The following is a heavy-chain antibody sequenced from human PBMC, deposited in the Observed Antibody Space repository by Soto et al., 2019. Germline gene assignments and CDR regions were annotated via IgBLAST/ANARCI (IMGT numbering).Heavy chain of an antibody. V-gene: IGHV1-8*01. D-gene: IGHD1-26*01. Sequence: GASVKVSCKASGYSFTSLDTNWVRQTAGEGLGWMGWMQPSTGRTGYAQKFQGRVTMTRDNSINTAYMELTTLTSDDTAFYYCTRGVSAGVDYWGQGTLVTVSS. CDR1: GYSFTSLD. CDR3: TRGVSAGVDY. J-gene: IGHJ4*02. CDR2: MQPSTGRT.